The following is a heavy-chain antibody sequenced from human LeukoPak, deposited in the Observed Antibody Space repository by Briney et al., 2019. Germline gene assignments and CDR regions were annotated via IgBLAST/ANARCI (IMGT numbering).Heavy chain of an antibody. CDR1: GYTFTSYG. V-gene: IGHV1-18*01. Sequence: ASVKVSCKASGYTFTSYGISWVRQAPGQGLEWMGWISAYNGNTNYAQKLQGRVTMTTDTSISTAYMELSRLRSDDTAVYYCARVQGESRWFDPWGQGTLVTVSS. J-gene: IGHJ5*02. CDR3: ARVQGESRWFDP. CDR2: ISAYNGNT.